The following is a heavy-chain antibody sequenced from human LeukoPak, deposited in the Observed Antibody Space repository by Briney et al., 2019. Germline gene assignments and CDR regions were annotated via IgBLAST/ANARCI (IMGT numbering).Heavy chain of an antibody. CDR3: ARDIVVVPAAIPQTDY. CDR1: AFSFSDYN. CDR2: ITSTGSYI. J-gene: IGHJ4*02. D-gene: IGHD2-2*01. Sequence: GGSLRLSCAASAFSFSDYNMNWVRQAPGKGLEWVSSITSTGSYIYYADSVKGRFTISRDNAKNSLFLQLNSLRAEDTAVYYCARDIVVVPAAIPQTDYWGQGTLVTVSS. V-gene: IGHV3-21*01.